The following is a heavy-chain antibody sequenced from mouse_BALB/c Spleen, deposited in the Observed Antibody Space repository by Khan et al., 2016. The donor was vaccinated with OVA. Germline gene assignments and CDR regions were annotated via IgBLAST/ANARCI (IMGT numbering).Heavy chain of an antibody. CDR1: GYTFTNYW. CDR2: IYPGGGYT. D-gene: IGHD3-1*01. V-gene: IGHV1-63*02. Sequence: VQLQQSGAELVRPGTSVKMSCKAAGYTFTNYWIGWVKQRPGHGLEWIGDIYPGGGYTNYNEKFKGKATLTADTSSSTAYMQLSSLTSGDSGIDYGARRWAARATYDYFDYWGQGTTLTVSS. CDR3: ARRWAARATYDYFDY. J-gene: IGHJ2*01.